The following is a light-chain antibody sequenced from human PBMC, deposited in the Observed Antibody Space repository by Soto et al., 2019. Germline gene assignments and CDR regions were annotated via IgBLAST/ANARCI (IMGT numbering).Light chain of an antibody. CDR2: GAS. Sequence: IVLPQSPGTLSSSPGDRSTLSCRASQSVSSSYLAWYQQTPGQAPRLPIYGASSRATGIPDRFSGSGSGTDFTLTSSRLEPEDFAVYYCQQYNNWPRTFGQGTKVDIK. J-gene: IGKJ1*01. CDR1: QSVSSSY. CDR3: QQYNNWPRT. V-gene: IGKV3-20*01.